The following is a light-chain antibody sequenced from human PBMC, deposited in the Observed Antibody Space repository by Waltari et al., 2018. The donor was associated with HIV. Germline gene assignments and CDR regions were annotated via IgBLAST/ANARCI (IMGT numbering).Light chain of an antibody. CDR3: QQYGGSPYT. CDR1: QNVGNNY. J-gene: IGKJ2*01. Sequence: ELVLTQSPDTLSLSPGERATLSCRASQNVGNNYLAWFQHRPVQPPRLLIYAASTRAAGIPDRFRGSGSGTHFTLSINKLEPEDFAMYYCQQYGGSPYTFGQGT. CDR2: AAS. V-gene: IGKV3-20*01.